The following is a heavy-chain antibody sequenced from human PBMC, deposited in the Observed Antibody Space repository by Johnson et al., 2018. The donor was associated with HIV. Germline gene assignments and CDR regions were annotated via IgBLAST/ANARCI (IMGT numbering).Heavy chain of an antibody. CDR2: ISYDGTSK. Sequence: QVQLVESGGGLVQPGRSLRLSCTASGFTFSSYAMHWVRQAPGKGLEWVALISYDGTSKYFADSVKGRFVISRTNFKNTLYLQMNSLRPEDTALYYCARSWGNDSFEIWGQGTMVTVSS. D-gene: IGHD7-27*01. CDR1: GFTFSSYA. V-gene: IGHV3-30*09. J-gene: IGHJ3*02. CDR3: ARSWGNDSFEI.